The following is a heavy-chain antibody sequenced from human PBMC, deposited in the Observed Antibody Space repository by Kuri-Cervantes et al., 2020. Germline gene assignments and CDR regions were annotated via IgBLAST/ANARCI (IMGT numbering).Heavy chain of an antibody. CDR2: SIPIFGTA. J-gene: IGHJ3*02. V-gene: IGHV1-69*05. D-gene: IGHD4-17*01. CDR3: ARDPTTVTTRAFDI. CDR1: GGTFSSYA. Sequence: SGRISLNASGGTFSSYASSWVRHAPGQGLEWMGGSIPIFGTANYAQKLQVRVTITTDESTSTAYMELSSLRSEDTAVYYCARDPTTVTTRAFDIWGQGTMVTVSS.